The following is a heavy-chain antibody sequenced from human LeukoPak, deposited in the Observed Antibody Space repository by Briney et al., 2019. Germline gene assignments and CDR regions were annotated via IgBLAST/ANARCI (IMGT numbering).Heavy chain of an antibody. Sequence: GGALRLSCAASGFTFSSYSMNWVRQAPGEGPEWVSYISSSSSTIYYADSVKGRFTISRDNAKNSLYLQMNSLRVDDTALYFCARDVKGGNFDYWGQGTLVTVSS. D-gene: IGHD3-16*01. CDR3: ARDVKGGNFDY. V-gene: IGHV3-48*04. CDR2: ISSSSSTI. J-gene: IGHJ4*02. CDR1: GFTFSSYS.